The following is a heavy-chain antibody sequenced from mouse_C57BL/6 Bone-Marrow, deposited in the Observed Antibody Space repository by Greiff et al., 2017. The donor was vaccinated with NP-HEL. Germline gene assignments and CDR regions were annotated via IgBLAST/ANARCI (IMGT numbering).Heavy chain of an antibody. CDR3: TTGTGYAMDY. D-gene: IGHD4-1*01. CDR1: GFNIKDDY. Sequence: EVQRVESGAELVRPGASVKLSCTASGFNIKDDYMHWVKQRPEQGLEWIGWIDPENGDTEYASKFQGKATITADTSSNTAYLQLSSLTSEDTAVYYCTTGTGYAMDYWGQGTSVTVSS. V-gene: IGHV14-4*01. J-gene: IGHJ4*01. CDR2: IDPENGDT.